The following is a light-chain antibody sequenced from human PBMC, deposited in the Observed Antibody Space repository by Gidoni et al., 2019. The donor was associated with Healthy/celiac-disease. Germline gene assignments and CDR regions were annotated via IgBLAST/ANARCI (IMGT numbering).Light chain of an antibody. V-gene: IGKV2-28*01. J-gene: IGKJ4*01. CDR2: LGS. Sequence: DIVMTQSPLSLPVTPGEPASISCRSSQSLLHSNGYNYFDWYLQKPGQSPQLLIYLGSNRASGVPDRFSGSGSGTDFTLKISRVAAEDVGVYYCMQAIQTPLTFGGGTKVEIK. CDR3: MQAIQTPLT. CDR1: QSLLHSNGYNY.